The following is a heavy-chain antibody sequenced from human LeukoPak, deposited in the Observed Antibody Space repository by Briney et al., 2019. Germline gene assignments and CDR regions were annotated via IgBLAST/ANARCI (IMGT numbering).Heavy chain of an antibody. D-gene: IGHD5-24*01. CDR1: GFTFSSYW. J-gene: IGHJ4*02. CDR2: IKQDGSEK. V-gene: IGHV3-7*04. Sequence: GGSLRLSCAVSGFTFSSYWMNWVRQAPGKGLEWVANIKQDGSEKYYADSVKGRFTISRDNAKNSLFLQMNSERAEDTAVYYCARGRWLQFIYWGQGTLVTVSS. CDR3: ARGRWLQFIY.